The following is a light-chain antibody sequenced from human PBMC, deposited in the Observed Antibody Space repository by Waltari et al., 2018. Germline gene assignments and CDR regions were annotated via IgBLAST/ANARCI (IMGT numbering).Light chain of an antibody. CDR2: GDT. Sequence: QSVLTQPPSASGTPGQRVTISCSGSLSNIESNTVNWYRQLPGTAPNLLLYGDTQRPSVVPDRFSCSRSGTSASLAISGLQSADEADYYCAGWDDSLNGPVFGGGTKLPVL. J-gene: IGLJ3*02. CDR1: LSNIESNT. CDR3: AGWDDSLNGPV. V-gene: IGLV1-44*01.